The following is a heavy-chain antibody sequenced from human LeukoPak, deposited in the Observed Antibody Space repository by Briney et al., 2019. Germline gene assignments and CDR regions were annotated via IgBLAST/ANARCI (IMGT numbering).Heavy chain of an antibody. CDR2: INWNGGST. Sequence: GGSLRLSCAASGFTFSSYWMSWVRQAPGKGLEWVSGINWNGGSTGYADSVKGRFTISRDNAKNSLYLQMNSLRAEDTALYHCARDLKAAGRGGLDYWGQGTLVTVSS. CDR3: ARDLKAAGRGGLDY. D-gene: IGHD3-16*01. V-gene: IGHV3-20*01. CDR1: GFTFSSYW. J-gene: IGHJ4*02.